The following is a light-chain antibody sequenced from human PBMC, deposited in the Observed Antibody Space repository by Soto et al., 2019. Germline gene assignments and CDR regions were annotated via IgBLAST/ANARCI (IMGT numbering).Light chain of an antibody. V-gene: IGKV3-15*01. Sequence: EIVMTQSPATLSVSPGERATLSCRASQSVSSNLAWYQQKPGQAPRLLIYGASTRATGIPARFSGSGSGTEFTLTISILQSEDFAVYYCQQYSNWPPWTFGQGTKVDIK. CDR3: QQYSNWPPWT. CDR2: GAS. CDR1: QSVSSN. J-gene: IGKJ1*01.